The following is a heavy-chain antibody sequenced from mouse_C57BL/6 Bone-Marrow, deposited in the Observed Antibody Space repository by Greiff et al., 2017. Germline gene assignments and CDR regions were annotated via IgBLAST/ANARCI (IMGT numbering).Heavy chain of an antibody. D-gene: IGHD2-3*01. J-gene: IGHJ1*03. Sequence: QVTLKESGPGILQPSPTLSLTCSFSGFSLSTFGLGVGWIRQPSGKGLEWLVHIWWDADNYYNPALKSRLPISKDTSKNKVFPKIVNVDTADTATYYPHRIRADGYYVFWYFDVWGTGTTVTVAS. CDR1: GFSLSTFGLG. CDR3: HRIRADGYYVFWYFDV. CDR2: IWWDADN. V-gene: IGHV8-8*01.